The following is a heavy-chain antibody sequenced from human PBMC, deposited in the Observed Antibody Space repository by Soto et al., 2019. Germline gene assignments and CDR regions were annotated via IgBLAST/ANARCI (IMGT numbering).Heavy chain of an antibody. J-gene: IGHJ5*02. Sequence: ASVKVSCKASGYTFTSYAMHWVRQAPGQRLEWMGWINAGNGNTKYSQKFQGRVTITRDTSASTAYMELSSLRSEDTAVYYCARAVVVPAAMRWFDPWGQGTLVTVSS. CDR1: GYTFTSYA. CDR2: INAGNGNT. D-gene: IGHD2-2*01. V-gene: IGHV1-3*01. CDR3: ARAVVVPAAMRWFDP.